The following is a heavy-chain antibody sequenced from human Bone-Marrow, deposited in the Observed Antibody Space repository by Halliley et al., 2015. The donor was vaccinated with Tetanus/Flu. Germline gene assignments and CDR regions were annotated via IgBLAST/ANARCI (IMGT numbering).Heavy chain of an antibody. D-gene: IGHD2-15*01. J-gene: IGHJ4*02. V-gene: IGHV4-59*01. CDR3: ARVLLPAHRPLF. Sequence: TLSLTCTVSGGSISTYYWSWIRQPPGKGLEWIGYIYYSGTTNYNPSLKSRGTISVDTSKNQFSLRLSSVTAADAAVYYCARVLLPAHRPLFWGQGTLVTAPS. CDR2: IYYSGTT. CDR1: GGSISTYY.